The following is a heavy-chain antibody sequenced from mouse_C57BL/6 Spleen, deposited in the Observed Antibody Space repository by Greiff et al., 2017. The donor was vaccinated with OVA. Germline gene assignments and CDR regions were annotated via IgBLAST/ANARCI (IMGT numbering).Heavy chain of an antibody. CDR3: ARPYYYGSTDFDY. D-gene: IGHD1-1*01. V-gene: IGHV1-42*01. Sequence: VQLQQSGPELVKPGASVKISCKASGYSFTGYYMNWVKQSPEKSLEWIGEINPSTGGTTYNQKFKAKATLTVDKSSSTAYMQLKSLTSEDSAVYYCARPYYYGSTDFDYWGQGTSVTVSS. CDR1: GYSFTGYY. CDR2: INPSTGGT. J-gene: IGHJ4*01.